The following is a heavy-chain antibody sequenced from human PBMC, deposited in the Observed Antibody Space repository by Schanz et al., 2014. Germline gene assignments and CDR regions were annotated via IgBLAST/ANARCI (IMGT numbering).Heavy chain of an antibody. V-gene: IGHV1-2*04. J-gene: IGHJ2*01. Sequence: QVQLVQSGTQVKKPGASVKVSCQTSGYTFTSHGISWVRQAPGQGLEWMGWINPNSGDTNYAQKFQGWVTMTRDTSSSTAYMEVSRLKSDDTAVYYCARLSVAGRPHVNYWYFDLWGRGALVTVSS. CDR1: GYTFTSHG. CDR3: ARLSVAGRPHVNYWYFDL. CDR2: INPNSGDT. D-gene: IGHD6-19*01.